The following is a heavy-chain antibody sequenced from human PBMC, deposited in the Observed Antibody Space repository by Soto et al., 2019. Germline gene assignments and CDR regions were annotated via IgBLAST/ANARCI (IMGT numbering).Heavy chain of an antibody. V-gene: IGHV1-69*13. CDR3: ATNEGRDGYSFDY. J-gene: IGHJ4*02. Sequence: SGKVSGKASGVTFSRQDMRWVRQAPGQGLEWMGGIIPIFGTPQYAEKFQDRVTITADESTSTAYMEPSSLTSEDTAVYYCATNEGRDGYSFDYWGQGTLVTVSS. CDR1: GVTFSRQD. D-gene: IGHD5-12*01. CDR2: IIPIFGTP.